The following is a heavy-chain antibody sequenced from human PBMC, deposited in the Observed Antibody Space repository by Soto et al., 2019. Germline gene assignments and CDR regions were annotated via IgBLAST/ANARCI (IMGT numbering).Heavy chain of an antibody. V-gene: IGHV4-30-4*01. Sequence: ASETLSLTCTVSGGSISSGDYYWSWIRQPPGKGLEWIGYIYYSGSTYYNPSLKSRVTISVDTSKNQFSLKLSSVTAADTAVYYCAREGDILTGTPLDYWGQGTLVTVSS. CDR3: AREGDILTGTPLDY. CDR2: IYYSGST. J-gene: IGHJ4*02. D-gene: IGHD3-9*01. CDR1: GGSISSGDYY.